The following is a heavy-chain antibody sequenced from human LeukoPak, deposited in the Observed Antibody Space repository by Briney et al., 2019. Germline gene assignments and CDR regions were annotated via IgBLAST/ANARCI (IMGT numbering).Heavy chain of an antibody. CDR3: GRDTEAVAVRLDY. V-gene: IGHV3-11*01. CDR1: GFTFSNYY. J-gene: IGHJ4*02. D-gene: IGHD6-19*01. Sequence: GGSLRLSCAASGFTFSNYYMSWMRQAPGKGLEWVAYISNSGTSEYYADSVKGRFTISRDNAKNSLYLQMNSLRVEDTAVYYCGRDTEAVAVRLDYWGQGTLVTVSS. CDR2: ISNSGTSE.